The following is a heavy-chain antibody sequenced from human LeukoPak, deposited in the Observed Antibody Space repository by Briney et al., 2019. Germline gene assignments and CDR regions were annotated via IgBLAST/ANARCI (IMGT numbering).Heavy chain of an antibody. Sequence: SETLSLTCTVSGDSISSYYWNWIRQPPGKGLEWIGYIYYSGSANYNPSLKSRVTISVDTSKNQFSLKLSSVTAADTAVYYCAKDRRGGGDIVVVPATFQHWGQGTLVTVSS. J-gene: IGHJ1*01. CDR3: AKDRRGGGDIVVVPATFQH. V-gene: IGHV4-59*12. D-gene: IGHD2-2*01. CDR2: IYYSGSA. CDR1: GDSISSYY.